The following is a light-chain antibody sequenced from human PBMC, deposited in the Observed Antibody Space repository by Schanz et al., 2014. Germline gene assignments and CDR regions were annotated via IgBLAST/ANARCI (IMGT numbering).Light chain of an antibody. V-gene: IGLV2-18*02. CDR1: SGDVGSYNR. CDR2: EVN. Sequence: QSALTQPPSVSGSPGQSVTISCTGTSGDVGSYNRVSWYQQPPGTAPKLMIYEVNNRPSGVPDRFSGSKSGNTASLTISGLRAEDEADYYCSSYAGSDNLIFGGGTKLTVL. J-gene: IGLJ2*01. CDR3: SSYAGSDNLI.